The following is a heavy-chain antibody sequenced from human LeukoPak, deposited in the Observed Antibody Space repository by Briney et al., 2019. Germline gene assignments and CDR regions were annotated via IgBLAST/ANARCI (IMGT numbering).Heavy chain of an antibody. D-gene: IGHD6-13*01. Sequence: GGSLRLSCAASGFTFSSYWMSWVRQAPGKGLEWVANIKQDGSEKYYVDSVKGRFTISRDNAKNSLYLQMNSLRAEDTAVYYCARGLRGYSSSASYYYYGMDVWGQGTTVTVSS. J-gene: IGHJ6*02. V-gene: IGHV3-7*01. CDR3: ARGLRGYSSSASYYYYGMDV. CDR1: GFTFSSYW. CDR2: IKQDGSEK.